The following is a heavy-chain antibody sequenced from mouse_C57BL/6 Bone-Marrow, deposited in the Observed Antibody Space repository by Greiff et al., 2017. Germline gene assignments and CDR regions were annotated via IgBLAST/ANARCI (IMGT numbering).Heavy chain of an antibody. CDR2: IDPANGNT. CDR1: GFNIKDTY. Sequence: EVQLQQSGAELVKPGASVKLSCTASGFNIKDTYMHWVKQRPEQGLEWIGRIDPANGNTKYDPKFQGKATITADPSSNTAYLQLSSLTSEDTAVYYCASTTVVYFDYWGQGTTLTVSS. D-gene: IGHD1-1*01. J-gene: IGHJ2*01. CDR3: ASTTVVYFDY. V-gene: IGHV14-3*02.